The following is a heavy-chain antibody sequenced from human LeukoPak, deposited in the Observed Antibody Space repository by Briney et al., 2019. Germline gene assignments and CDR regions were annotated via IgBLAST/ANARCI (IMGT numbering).Heavy chain of an antibody. Sequence: GGSLRLSCAASGFTFSSYWMSWVRQAPGKGLEWVSTISGSGGSTYYADSVKGRFTISRGNSKNTLYLQMSSLRAEDTAVYYCAKDLLQTYYPDSSGYYWDAWGQGTLVTVSS. V-gene: IGHV3-23*01. D-gene: IGHD3-22*01. CDR2: ISGSGGST. CDR1: GFTFSSYW. CDR3: AKDLLQTYYPDSSGYYWDA. J-gene: IGHJ4*02.